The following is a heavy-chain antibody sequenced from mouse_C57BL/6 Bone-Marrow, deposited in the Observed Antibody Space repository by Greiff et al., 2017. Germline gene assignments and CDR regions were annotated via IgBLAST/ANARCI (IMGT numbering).Heavy chain of an antibody. J-gene: IGHJ2*01. V-gene: IGHV1-19*01. D-gene: IGHD1-1*01. CDR1: GYTFTDYY. CDR2: INPYNGGT. CDR3: ARDYYGSLDY. Sequence: VQLQQSGPVLVKPGASVKMSCKASGYTFTDYYMNWVKQSHGKSLEWIGVINPYNGGTSYNQKFKGKATLTVDKSSSTAYMELNSLTSEDSAVYYCARDYYGSLDYWGKGTTLTVAS.